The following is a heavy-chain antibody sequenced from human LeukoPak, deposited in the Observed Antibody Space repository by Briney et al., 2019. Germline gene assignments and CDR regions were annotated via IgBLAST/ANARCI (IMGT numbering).Heavy chain of an antibody. CDR2: INHSGST. Sequence: PSETLSLTCAVYGGSFSGYYWSWIRQPPGKGLEWIGEINHSGSTNYNPSPKSRVTISVDTSKNQFSLKLSSLTAADTAVYYCAKAPRRLGYCSGGSCYYYYGMDVWGQGTTVTVSS. D-gene: IGHD2-15*01. V-gene: IGHV4-34*01. J-gene: IGHJ6*02. CDR1: GGSFSGYY. CDR3: AKAPRRLGYCSGGSCYYYYGMDV.